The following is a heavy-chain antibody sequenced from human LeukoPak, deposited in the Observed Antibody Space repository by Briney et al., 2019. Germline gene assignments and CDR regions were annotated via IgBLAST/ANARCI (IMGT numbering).Heavy chain of an antibody. V-gene: IGHV5-51*01. J-gene: IGHJ6*02. D-gene: IGHD6-19*01. CDR2: IYPGDSDT. Sequence: GESLKISCKGSGYSFTSYWIGWVRQMPGKGLEWMGIIYPGDSDTRYSPSFQGQVTISADKSISTAYLQWSSLKASDTAMYYCARLCESDTATQYSSGWRDYYYGMDVWGQGTTVTVSS. CDR1: GYSFTSYW. CDR3: ARLCESDTATQYSSGWRDYYYGMDV.